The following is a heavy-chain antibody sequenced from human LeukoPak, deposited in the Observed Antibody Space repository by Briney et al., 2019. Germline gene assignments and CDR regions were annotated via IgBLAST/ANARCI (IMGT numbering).Heavy chain of an antibody. CDR1: RFSFGDYG. V-gene: IGHV3-20*04. Sequence: PGGSLTLSCAASRFSFGDYGMSWVRQAPGKGLEWVSAINWNGGSTGYADSVKCRCTITRDNAKNSLYLQMNSLRAEDTALYYCARYRGEGSPYWYFDLWGRGTLVTVSS. CDR2: INWNGGST. D-gene: IGHD3-16*02. CDR3: ARYRGEGSPYWYFDL. J-gene: IGHJ2*01.